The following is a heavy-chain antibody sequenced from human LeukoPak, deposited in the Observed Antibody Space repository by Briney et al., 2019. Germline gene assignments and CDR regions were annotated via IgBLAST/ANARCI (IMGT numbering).Heavy chain of an antibody. Sequence: GASVKVPCKASGYTFTSYGISWVRQAPGQGLEWMGWISAYNGNTNYAQKLQGRVTMTTDTSTSTAYMELRSLRSDDTAVYYCAREYCSSTSCTLGYYYMDVWGKGTTVTVSS. CDR3: AREYCSSTSCTLGYYYMDV. V-gene: IGHV1-18*01. CDR1: GYTFTSYG. CDR2: ISAYNGNT. J-gene: IGHJ6*03. D-gene: IGHD2-2*01.